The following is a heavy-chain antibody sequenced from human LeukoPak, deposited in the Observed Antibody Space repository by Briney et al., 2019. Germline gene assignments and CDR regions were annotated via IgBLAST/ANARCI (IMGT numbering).Heavy chain of an antibody. J-gene: IGHJ4*02. CDR3: ARGSIVVATFFDY. D-gene: IGHD3-22*01. CDR2: INHSGST. V-gene: IGHV4-34*01. Sequence: SGTLSLTCAVYGGSFSGYYWSWIRQPPGKGLEWIGEINHSGSTNYNPSLKSRVTISVDTSKNQFSLKLSSVTAADTAVYYCARGSIVVATFFDYWGQGTLVTVSS. CDR1: GGSFSGYY.